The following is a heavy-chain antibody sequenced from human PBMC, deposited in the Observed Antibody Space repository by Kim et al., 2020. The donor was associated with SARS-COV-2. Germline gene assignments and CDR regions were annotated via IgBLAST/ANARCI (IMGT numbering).Heavy chain of an antibody. D-gene: IGHD3-10*01. CDR3: ARSKRSFNFNAFDI. J-gene: IGHJ3*02. Sequence: DTVKGRFTIARDNAKNYLYLQMNSLRAEDSAVYYCARSKRSFNFNAFDIWGQGTMVTVSS. V-gene: IGHV3-7*01.